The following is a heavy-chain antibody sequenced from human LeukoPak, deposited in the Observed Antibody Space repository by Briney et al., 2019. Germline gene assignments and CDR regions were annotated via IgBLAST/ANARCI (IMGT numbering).Heavy chain of an antibody. Sequence: GGSLRLSCAASGFTFSSHSMNWVRQAPGKGLEWVSAISGSGGSTYYADSVKGRFTISRDNSKNTLYLQMNSLRAEDTAIYYCAKHYYGSGSYYNFDYWGQGTLVTVSS. J-gene: IGHJ4*02. V-gene: IGHV3-23*01. CDR3: AKHYYGSGSYYNFDY. CDR2: ISGSGGST. CDR1: GFTFSSHS. D-gene: IGHD3-10*01.